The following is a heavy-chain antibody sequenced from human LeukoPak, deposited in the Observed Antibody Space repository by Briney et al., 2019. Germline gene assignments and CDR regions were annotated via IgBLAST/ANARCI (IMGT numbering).Heavy chain of an antibody. J-gene: IGHJ4*02. V-gene: IGHV1-18*01. Sequence: ASVKVSCKASGYAFSNYGITWVRQAPGQGLEWMGWIRRHNGNTNYAQKLQGRVTLTTDISTSTAYMELRRLGTDDTAVYYCARGAYGESSFDYWGQGTLVTVSS. CDR3: ARGAYGESSFDY. CDR2: IRRHNGNT. D-gene: IGHD4-17*01. CDR1: GYAFSNYG.